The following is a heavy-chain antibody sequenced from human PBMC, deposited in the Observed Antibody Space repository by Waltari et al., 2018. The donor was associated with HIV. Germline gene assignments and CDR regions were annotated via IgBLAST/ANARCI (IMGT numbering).Heavy chain of an antibody. CDR3: ARAGDYGAPSRWFDP. Sequence: QVQLVQSGAEVKKPGSSVKVSCKASGGTFSSYAISWVRQAPGQGLEWMGRIIPILGIANYAQKFQGRVTITADKSTSTAYMELSSLRSEDTAVYYCARAGDYGAPSRWFDPWGQGTLVTVSS. D-gene: IGHD4-17*01. V-gene: IGHV1-69*04. CDR1: GGTFSSYA. CDR2: IIPILGIA. J-gene: IGHJ5*02.